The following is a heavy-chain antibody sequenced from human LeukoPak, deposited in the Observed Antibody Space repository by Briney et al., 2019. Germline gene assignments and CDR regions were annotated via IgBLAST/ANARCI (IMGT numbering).Heavy chain of an antibody. D-gene: IGHD4/OR15-4a*01. Sequence: PSETLSLTCAVYGGSFSGYYWSWIRQPPGKGLEWVSAISGSGGSTYYADSVKGRFPISRDNSKNTLYLQMNSLRAEDTAVYYCAKDPERLWTYYFDYWGQGTLVTVSS. V-gene: IGHV3-23*01. CDR1: GGSFSGYY. CDR3: AKDPERLWTYYFDY. CDR2: ISGSGGST. J-gene: IGHJ4*02.